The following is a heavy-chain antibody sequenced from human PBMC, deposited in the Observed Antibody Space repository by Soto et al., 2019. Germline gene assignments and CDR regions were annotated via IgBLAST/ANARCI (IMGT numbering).Heavy chain of an antibody. CDR2: INSDGSST. J-gene: IGHJ6*02. Sequence: GGSLRLSCAASGFTFSSYWMHWVRQAPGKGLVWVSRINSDGSSTSYADSVKGRFTISRDNAKNTLYLQMNSLRAEDTAVYYCARRRRYDSSGYYSRLYYYYYGMDVWGQGTTVTVSS. D-gene: IGHD3-22*01. V-gene: IGHV3-74*01. CDR3: ARRRRYDSSGYYSRLYYYYYGMDV. CDR1: GFTFSSYW.